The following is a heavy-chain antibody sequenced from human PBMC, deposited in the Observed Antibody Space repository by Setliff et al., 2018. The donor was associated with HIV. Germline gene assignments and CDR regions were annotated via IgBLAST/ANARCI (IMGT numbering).Heavy chain of an antibody. CDR1: GYTLTELS. D-gene: IGHD3-10*01. Sequence: ASVKVSCKVSGYTLTELSMHWVRQAPGKGLEWMGGFDPEDGETIYAQKFQGRVTMTEDTSKDTAYMELSSLRSEYTAVYYCATGQRSGGSGSYPKSYFDYWGQGTLVTVSS. V-gene: IGHV1-24*01. J-gene: IGHJ4*02. CDR2: FDPEDGET. CDR3: ATGQRSGGSGSYPKSYFDY.